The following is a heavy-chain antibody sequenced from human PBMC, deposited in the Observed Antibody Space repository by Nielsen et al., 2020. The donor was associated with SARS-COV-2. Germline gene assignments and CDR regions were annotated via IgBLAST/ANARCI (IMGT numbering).Heavy chain of an antibody. J-gene: IGHJ3*01. CDR3: ASASAHV. Sequence: GGSLRLSCAASGFTFSNYDMHWVRQAAGKGLEWVSSIDSSGNTYYAGSVKGRFTISRENAKNSLYLQMNSLRAEDTAVYYCASASAHVWGQGTMVTVSS. V-gene: IGHV3-13*01. CDR1: GFTFSNYD. D-gene: IGHD3-16*01. CDR2: IDSSGNT.